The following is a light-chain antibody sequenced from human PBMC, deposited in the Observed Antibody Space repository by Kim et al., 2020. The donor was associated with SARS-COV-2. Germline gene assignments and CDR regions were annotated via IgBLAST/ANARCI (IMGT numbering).Light chain of an antibody. CDR1: QSVSSSS. Sequence: SLSPGERAALSCRASQSVSSSSLAWYQQKPGQAPRLLIYGASSRATGIPDRFSGSGSGTEFTLTISRLEPEDFAVYYCQQYGSSYTFGQGTKLEI. J-gene: IGKJ2*01. CDR2: GAS. CDR3: QQYGSSYT. V-gene: IGKV3-20*01.